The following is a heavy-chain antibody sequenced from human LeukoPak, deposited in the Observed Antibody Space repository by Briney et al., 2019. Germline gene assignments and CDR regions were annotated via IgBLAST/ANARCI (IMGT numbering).Heavy chain of an antibody. CDR1: GGSISSSSYH. D-gene: IGHD3-10*01. V-gene: IGHV4-61*02. CDR3: AREGYYGSGKHMDV. Sequence: PSETLSLTCTVSGGSISSSSYHWGWIRQPAGKGLEWIGRIYTSGSTNYNPSLKSRVTISVDTSKNQFSLKLSSVTAADTAVYYCAREGYYGSGKHMDVWGKGTTVTVSS. CDR2: IYTSGST. J-gene: IGHJ6*03.